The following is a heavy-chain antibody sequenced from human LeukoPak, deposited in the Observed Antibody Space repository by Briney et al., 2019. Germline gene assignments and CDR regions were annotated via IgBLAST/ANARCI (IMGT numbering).Heavy chain of an antibody. J-gene: IGHJ4*02. D-gene: IGHD3-22*01. Sequence: GSLRLSRAATGFTFSTYGMHWVRQAPGKGLEWVANIWYDGSTKYYADSVKGRFTISRDNSKNTLYLQMNSLRAEDTAVYYCARKKDTFDFYDSSGLDYWGQGALVTVSS. CDR2: IWYDGSTK. V-gene: IGHV3-33*01. CDR3: ARKKDTFDFYDSSGLDY. CDR1: GFTFSTYG.